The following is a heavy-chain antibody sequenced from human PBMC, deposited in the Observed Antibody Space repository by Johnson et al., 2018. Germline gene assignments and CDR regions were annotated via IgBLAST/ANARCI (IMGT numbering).Heavy chain of an antibody. CDR2: LTWNSGRV. CDR1: GFDFNDYT. D-gene: IGHD2-2*01. V-gene: IGHV3-9*01. J-gene: IGHJ6*03. Sequence: VQLVQSGGGLVQPGRSLRLSCAASGFDFNDYTMHWVRLAPGKGLEWVSGLTWNSGRVDYADFVRGRLTISRDNAKNFLFLQMNSLRTEDTALYYCAKDLLPSRTSWGYYYYMDVWGKGTTVTVSS. CDR3: AKDLLPSRTSWGYYYYMDV.